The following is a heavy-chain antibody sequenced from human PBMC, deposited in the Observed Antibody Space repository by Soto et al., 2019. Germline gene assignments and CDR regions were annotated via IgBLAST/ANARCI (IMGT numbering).Heavy chain of an antibody. CDR2: INPNSGDT. V-gene: IGHV1-2*06. CDR1: GYTFTAYY. J-gene: IGHJ4*02. D-gene: IGHD6-13*01. CDR3: ATLDWADDGHIATTGGSDH. Sequence: QVQLVQSGAEVKKPGASVKVSCKASGYTFTAYYMHWVRQTPGQGLEWMGQINPNSGDTKYAQQFQGRVTVTRDTSISTAYMELSRLRSDDTAVYYCATLDWADDGHIATTGGSDHWGQGTLVTVSS.